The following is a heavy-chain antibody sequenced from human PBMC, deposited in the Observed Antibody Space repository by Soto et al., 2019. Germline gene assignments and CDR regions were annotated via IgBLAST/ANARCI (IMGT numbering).Heavy chain of an antibody. CDR3: ARARLDTPALDY. Sequence: QVQLVESGGGVVQPGRSLRLSCAASGFTFSSYAMHWVRQAPGKGLEWVAVISYGGSNKYYADSVKGRFTISRDNSKNTRYLQMNGLRAEDTAVYYCARARLDTPALDYWGQGTLVTVSS. CDR1: GFTFSSYA. D-gene: IGHD2-2*01. CDR2: ISYGGSNK. V-gene: IGHV3-30-3*01. J-gene: IGHJ4*02.